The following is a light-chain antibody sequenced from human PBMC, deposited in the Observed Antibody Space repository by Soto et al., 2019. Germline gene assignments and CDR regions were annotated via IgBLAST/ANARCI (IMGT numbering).Light chain of an antibody. V-gene: IGKV3-11*01. CDR1: QNINNY. Sequence: EILLTQSPATLSLSPGERATLSCRASQNINNYLAWYQQKPGQAPRLLIYDASNRATGIPARFSGSGSGTDFVLTISSLEPEDFGVYYCQQRNNWVTFGGGTKVDIK. CDR2: DAS. CDR3: QQRNNWVT. J-gene: IGKJ4*01.